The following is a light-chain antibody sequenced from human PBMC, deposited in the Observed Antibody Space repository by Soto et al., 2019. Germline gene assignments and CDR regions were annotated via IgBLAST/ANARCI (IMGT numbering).Light chain of an antibody. CDR3: QQSYSTPIT. CDR1: RSISTY. Sequence: DIQMTQSPSSLSASVGDRVTITCRASRSISTYLNWFQQRPGKAPKVLIYDASSLQSGVPSRFSVSGSGTDFTLTISSLQPEDFAPYYCQQSYSTPITFGQGTRLEI. V-gene: IGKV1-39*01. J-gene: IGKJ5*01. CDR2: DAS.